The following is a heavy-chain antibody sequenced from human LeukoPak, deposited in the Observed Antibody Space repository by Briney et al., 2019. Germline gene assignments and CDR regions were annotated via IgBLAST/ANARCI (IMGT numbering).Heavy chain of an antibody. CDR2: IYPGDSDT. D-gene: IGHD6-19*01. V-gene: IGHV5-51*01. Sequence: GESLKISCKGSGYSFTTYWITWVRQMPGKGLEWVGIIYPGDSDTRYSPSFQGQVTISADRSINTAYLQWSSLKASDTAMYYCARRSSIAEYFQVWGQGTLVTVSS. CDR3: ARRSSIAEYFQV. J-gene: IGHJ1*01. CDR1: GYSFTTYW.